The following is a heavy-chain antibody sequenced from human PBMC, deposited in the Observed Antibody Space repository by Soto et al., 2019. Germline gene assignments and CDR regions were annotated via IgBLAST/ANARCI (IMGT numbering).Heavy chain of an antibody. D-gene: IGHD5-18*01. CDR1: GYTFTSYD. J-gene: IGHJ4*02. CDR3: ARKYSYGYDFDY. CDR2: MNPNSGNT. Sequence: QVQLVQSGAEVKKPGASVKVSCKASGYTFTSYDINWVRQATGQGLEWMGWMNPNSGNTGYAQKFQGRXXMXRXNSISTAYMELSSLRSEDTAVYYCARKYSYGYDFDYWGQGTLVTVSS. V-gene: IGHV1-8*01.